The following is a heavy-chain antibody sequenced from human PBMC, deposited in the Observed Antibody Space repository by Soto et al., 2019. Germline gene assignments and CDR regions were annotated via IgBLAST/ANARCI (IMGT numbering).Heavy chain of an antibody. CDR1: GYTFTGYY. J-gene: IGHJ4*02. CDR3: ARAYVGGYYYDSSGYYDY. Sequence: RASVKVSCKASGYTFTGYYMHWVRQAPGQGLEWMGWINPNSGGTNYAQKFQGWVTMTRDTSISTAYMELSRLRSDDTAVYYCARAYVGGYYYDSSGYYDYWGQGTLVTVSS. V-gene: IGHV1-2*04. D-gene: IGHD3-22*01. CDR2: INPNSGGT.